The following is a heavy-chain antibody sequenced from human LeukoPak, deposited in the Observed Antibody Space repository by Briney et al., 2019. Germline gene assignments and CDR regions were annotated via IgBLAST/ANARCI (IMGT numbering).Heavy chain of an antibody. V-gene: IGHV4-4*07. CDR2: IHDNGDS. CDR3: ASRDAPPGYYYYMDV. D-gene: IGHD2-2*01. J-gene: IGHJ6*03. Sequence: SETLSLTCTVSGGSISGYFWSWIRQPAGKGLEWIGRIHDNGDSNHNPSLKSRVTMALDTSGNQVSLKLTSVTAADTAVYYCASRDAPPGYYYYMDVWGIGTAVTVSS. CDR1: GGSISGYF.